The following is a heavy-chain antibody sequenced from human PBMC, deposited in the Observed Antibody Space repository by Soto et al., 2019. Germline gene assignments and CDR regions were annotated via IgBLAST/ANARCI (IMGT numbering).Heavy chain of an antibody. D-gene: IGHD3-22*01. CDR2: IYYSGGT. V-gene: IGHV4-59*01. J-gene: IGHJ4*02. CDR1: GGSMSSYY. CDR3: TRGGIYYYDSSGYYDY. Sequence: ETLPLTGTGSGGSMSSYYWSWIRQPTGKGLEWIGYIYYSGGTNYNPSLKSRVTISVDTSKNQFSLKLTSVTAADTAVYFYTRGGIYYYDSSGYYDYWGQGALVTVSS.